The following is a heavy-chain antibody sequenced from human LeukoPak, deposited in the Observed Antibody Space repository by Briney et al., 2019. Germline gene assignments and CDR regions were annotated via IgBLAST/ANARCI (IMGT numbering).Heavy chain of an antibody. V-gene: IGHV1-2*02. D-gene: IGHD3-10*01. J-gene: IGHJ6*03. CDR1: GYTFTGYY. Sequence: ASVKVSCKASGYTFTGYYMHWVRQAPGQGLEWMGWINPNSGGTNYAQKFQGRVTVTRDTSISTAYMELSRLRSDDTAVYYCAKEPYGSGSFRTDYYYMDVWGKGTTVTISS. CDR2: INPNSGGT. CDR3: AKEPYGSGSFRTDYYYMDV.